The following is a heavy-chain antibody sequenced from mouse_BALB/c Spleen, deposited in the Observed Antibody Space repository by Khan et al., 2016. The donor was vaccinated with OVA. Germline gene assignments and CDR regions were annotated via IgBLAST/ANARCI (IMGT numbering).Heavy chain of an antibody. CDR2: IFPGSGTP. Sequence: VQLQQSVPELVNPGASLKVSCKASGYTFTDYIIGWVKQSTRQGLEWIGDIFPGSGTPYYNEKFKDKATLTADKSSNTAYMQLSSLTSEDSAVYVCGRGGCSVFAYWGQGTLVTVSA. D-gene: IGHD3-1*01. V-gene: IGHV1-77*01. J-gene: IGHJ3*01. CDR1: GYTFTDYI. CDR3: GRGGCSVFAY.